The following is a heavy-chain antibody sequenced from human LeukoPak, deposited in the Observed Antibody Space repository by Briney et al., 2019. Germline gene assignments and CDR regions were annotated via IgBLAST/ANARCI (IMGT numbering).Heavy chain of an antibody. CDR1: GYTFTTYY. CDR2: INPTSGST. J-gene: IGHJ4*02. V-gene: IGHV1-46*01. D-gene: IGHD3-10*01. CDR3: ARDLRSGSVRFDY. Sequence: ASVKVSCKASGYTFTTYYMHWVRQAHGQGLEWMGIINPTSGSTNYAQKFQGRVTMTRDTSTSTVYLELSGLTSEDTGVYYCARDLRSGSVRFDYWGQGTLVTVSS.